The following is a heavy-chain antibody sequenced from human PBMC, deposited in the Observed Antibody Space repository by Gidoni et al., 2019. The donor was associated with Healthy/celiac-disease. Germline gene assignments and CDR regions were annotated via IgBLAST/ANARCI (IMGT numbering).Heavy chain of an antibody. CDR2: IYPGDSDT. V-gene: IGHV5-51*03. CDR1: GYSFTSYW. D-gene: IGHD3-10*01. Sequence: EVQLVQSGAEVKKPGDALKISCTGSGYSFTSYWIGWVRQMPGKGLEWMGIIYPGDSDTRYSPSFQGQVTISADKSISTAYLQWSSLKASDTAMYYCARGTYGSGSYYGSCAFDIWGQGTMVTVSS. J-gene: IGHJ3*02. CDR3: ARGTYGSGSYYGSCAFDI.